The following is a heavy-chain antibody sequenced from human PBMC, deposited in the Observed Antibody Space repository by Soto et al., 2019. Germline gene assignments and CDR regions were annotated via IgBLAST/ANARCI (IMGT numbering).Heavy chain of an antibody. CDR3: ARDRVTMVRGVIITAEFDY. CDR2: IIPIFGTA. Sequence: SLKVACKASGGTFSSYAISWLRQAPGQGLEWMGGIIPIFGTANYAQKFQGRVTITADESTSTAYMELSSLRSEDTAVYYCARDRVTMVRGVIITAEFDYWGQGTLVP. J-gene: IGHJ4*02. V-gene: IGHV1-69*13. D-gene: IGHD3-10*01. CDR1: GGTFSSYA.